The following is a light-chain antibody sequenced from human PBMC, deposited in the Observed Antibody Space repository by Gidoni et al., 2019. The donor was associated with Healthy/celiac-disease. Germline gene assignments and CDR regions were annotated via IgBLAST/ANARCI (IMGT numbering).Light chain of an antibody. V-gene: IGKV1-5*03. J-gene: IGKJ1*01. Sequence: IQLTQSPSTLSASVGDRFTITDRASQRISSWLAWYQQKPGKAPKLLIYKASSLESGVPSRFSGSGSGTEFTLTISSLQPDDFATYYCQQYNSYPWTFXXXTKVEIK. CDR3: QQYNSYPWT. CDR1: QRISSW. CDR2: KAS.